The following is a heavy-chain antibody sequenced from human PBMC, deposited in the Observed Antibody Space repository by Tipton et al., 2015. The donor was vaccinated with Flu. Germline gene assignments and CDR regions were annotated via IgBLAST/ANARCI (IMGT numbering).Heavy chain of an antibody. J-gene: IGHJ5*02. CDR2: INHSGST. Sequence: TLSLTCAVYGGSFSGYYWSWIRQPPGKGLEWIGEINHSGSTNYNPSLKSRVTISVDTSKNQFSLKLSSVTAADTAVYYCARGPERRYYDFWSGYYTGWFDPWGQGTLVTVSS. D-gene: IGHD3-3*01. CDR1: GGSFSGYY. V-gene: IGHV4-34*01. CDR3: ARGPERRYYDFWSGYYTGWFDP.